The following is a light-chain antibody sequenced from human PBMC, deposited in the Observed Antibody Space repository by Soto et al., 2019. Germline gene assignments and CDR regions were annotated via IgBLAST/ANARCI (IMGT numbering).Light chain of an antibody. CDR2: GAS. CDR1: RKVTSSY. CDR3: QQYNNWPRT. J-gene: IGKJ1*01. V-gene: IGKV3-15*01. Sequence: TPSPSTMSSSPRESPTLSCRAGRKVTSSYLAWYQQKPGQAPRLLIYGASTRATGIPARFSGSGSGTEFTLTISSLQSEDFAVYYCQQYNNWPRTFGQGTKVDI.